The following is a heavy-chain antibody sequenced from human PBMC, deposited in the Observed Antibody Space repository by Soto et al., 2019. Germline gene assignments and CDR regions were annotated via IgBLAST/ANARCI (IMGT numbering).Heavy chain of an antibody. CDR3: ARPGSYYYDSSGYYDDAFDI. J-gene: IGHJ3*02. D-gene: IGHD3-22*01. CDR1: GGSISSSSYY. V-gene: IGHV4-39*01. CDR2: IYYSGST. Sequence: PSETLSLTCTVSGGSISSSSYYWGWIRQPPGKGLEWIGSIYYSGSTYYNPSLKSRVTISVDTSKTQFSLKLSYVTAADTAVYYCARPGSYYYDSSGYYDDAFDIWGQGTMVTVSS.